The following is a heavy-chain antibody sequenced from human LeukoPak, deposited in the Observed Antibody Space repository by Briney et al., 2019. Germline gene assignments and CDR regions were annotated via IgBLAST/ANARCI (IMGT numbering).Heavy chain of an antibody. Sequence: GSLRLSCAASGFTLSDYWMHWVRQGPGKGLVWVSRINPDGSSTNDADFVKGRFTISRDNARNTLNLQMNSLRAEDTAVYYCARGVRPDAYDVWGQGTMVTVSS. CDR2: INPDGSST. D-gene: IGHD3-10*02. J-gene: IGHJ3*01. CDR1: GFTLSDYW. CDR3: ARGVRPDAYDV. V-gene: IGHV3-74*01.